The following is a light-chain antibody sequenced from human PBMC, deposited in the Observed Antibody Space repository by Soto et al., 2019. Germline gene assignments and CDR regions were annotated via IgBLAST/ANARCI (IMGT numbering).Light chain of an antibody. Sequence: QSALTQPASVSGSPGQSITISCTGTSSDVGSYNLVSWYQQHPGKAPKLMIYEGSKRPSGVSHRFSGSKSGNTASLTISGLQAEDEADYYCCSDAGSSTLVFGGGTKLTVL. J-gene: IGLJ2*01. CDR2: EGS. CDR3: CSDAGSSTLV. V-gene: IGLV2-23*01. CDR1: SSDVGSYNL.